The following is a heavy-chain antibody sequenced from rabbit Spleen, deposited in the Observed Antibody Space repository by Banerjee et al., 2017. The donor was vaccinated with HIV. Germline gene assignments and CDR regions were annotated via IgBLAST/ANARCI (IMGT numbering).Heavy chain of an antibody. Sequence: QSLEESGGDLVKPGASLTLTCTASGVSFSSDNYICWVRQAPGKGLEWIACMDTGGSSFTYFASWAKGRFTISRASSTTVFLQMTSLTAADTATYFCARDTSSSFSSYGMDLWGPGTLVTVS. CDR1: GVSFSSDNY. J-gene: IGHJ6*01. CDR2: MDTGGSSFT. CDR3: ARDTSSSFSSYGMDL. V-gene: IGHV1S40*01. D-gene: IGHD1-1*01.